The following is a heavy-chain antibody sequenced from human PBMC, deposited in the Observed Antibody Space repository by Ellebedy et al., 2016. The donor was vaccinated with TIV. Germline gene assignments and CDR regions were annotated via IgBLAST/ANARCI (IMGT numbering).Heavy chain of an antibody. CDR1: GFTFSDYG. J-gene: IGHJ4*02. D-gene: IGHD3-22*01. CDR2: ISNDGRSK. Sequence: PGGSLRLSCVASGFTFSDYGMHWVRQAPGKGPEWVAVISNDGRSKKHADSVRGRFTISRDNSKTTRYLQMDSRRAEDTAVYYCAKGRGGGSDSSAPRYYFDYWGLGTLVTVSS. CDR3: AKGRGGGSDSSAPRYYFDY. V-gene: IGHV3-30*18.